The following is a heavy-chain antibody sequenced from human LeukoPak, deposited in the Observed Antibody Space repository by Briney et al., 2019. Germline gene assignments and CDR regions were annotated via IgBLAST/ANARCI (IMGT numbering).Heavy chain of an antibody. CDR2: ISWNSGSI. CDR3: ATPPSLSSGWFLRY. CDR1: GFTFDDYA. V-gene: IGHV3-9*01. J-gene: IGHJ4*02. D-gene: IGHD6-19*01. Sequence: GGSLRLSCAASGFTFDDYAMHWVRQAPGKGLEWVSGISWNSGSIGYADSVKGRFTISRDNAKNSLYLQMNSLRAEDTALYYCATPPSLSSGWFLRYWGQGTLVAVSS.